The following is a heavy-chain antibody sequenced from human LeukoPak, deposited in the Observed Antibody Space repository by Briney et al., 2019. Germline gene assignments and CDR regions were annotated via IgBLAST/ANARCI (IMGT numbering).Heavy chain of an antibody. CDR3: AREKRGYSGYDRAFDI. J-gene: IGHJ3*02. V-gene: IGHV3-7*03. CDR2: IKEDGSDK. CDR1: GFTFSSYW. Sequence: GGSLKLSCAASGFTFSSYWMSWVRQAPGKGLEGVANIKEDGSDKYYVDSVKGRFTFSRDNAKKSLYLQMNSLRAEDTAVYYCAREKRGYSGYDRAFDIWGQGTMVTVSS. D-gene: IGHD5-12*01.